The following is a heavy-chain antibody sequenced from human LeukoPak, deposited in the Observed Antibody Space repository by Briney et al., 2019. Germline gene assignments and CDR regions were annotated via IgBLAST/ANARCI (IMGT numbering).Heavy chain of an antibody. CDR3: AREKTESLDAFDI. V-gene: IGHV4-39*07. CDR1: GGSISSSSYY. J-gene: IGHJ3*02. Sequence: SETLPLTCTVSGGSISSSSYYWGWIRQPPGKGLEWIGSIYYSGSTYYNPSLKSRVTISVDTSKNQSSLKLSSVTAADTAVYYCAREKTESLDAFDIWGQGTMVTVSS. CDR2: IYYSGST.